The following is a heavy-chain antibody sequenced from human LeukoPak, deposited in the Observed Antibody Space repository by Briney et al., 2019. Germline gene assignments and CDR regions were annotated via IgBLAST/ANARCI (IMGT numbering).Heavy chain of an antibody. CDR2: IYYRGNT. V-gene: IGHV4-59*11. D-gene: IGHD6-19*01. CDR1: DGSISSHY. Sequence: SETLSLTCTVSDGSISSHYWSWVRQPPGKELEWIGYIYYRGNTNYNPSLKSRVTISVDTSKNQPSLKLISVTAADTAVYYCARAVRAVAGFWDYWGQGTLVTVSS. CDR3: ARAVRAVAGFWDY. J-gene: IGHJ4*02.